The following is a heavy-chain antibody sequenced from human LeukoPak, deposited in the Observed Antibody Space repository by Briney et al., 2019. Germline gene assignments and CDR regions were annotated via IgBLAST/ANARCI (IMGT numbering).Heavy chain of an antibody. D-gene: IGHD3-22*01. CDR1: GFTFSSYW. CDR3: ARDWNYYDNSGFYGEY. V-gene: IGHV3-7*04. Sequence: GGSLRLSCAASGFTFSSYWMSWVRQAPGKGLKWVANIKQDGSQKFYVDSVKGRFTISRDNAKNSLYLQMNSLRAEDTAVYYCARDWNYYDNSGFYGEYWGQGTLVTVSS. CDR2: IKQDGSQK. J-gene: IGHJ4*02.